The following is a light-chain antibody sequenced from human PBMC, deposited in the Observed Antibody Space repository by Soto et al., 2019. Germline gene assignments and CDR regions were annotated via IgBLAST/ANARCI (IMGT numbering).Light chain of an antibody. J-gene: IGKJ4*01. CDR2: ATS. CDR1: QSVGNN. Sequence: EIVLTQSPATLSVSPGERATLSCRASQSVGNNFAWYQQKPGQAPRLLIFATSTRATGVPARSSGSGSGTDFTLTISSLQSEDFAVYYCQQYGDLPLTFGGGAKVEIE. V-gene: IGKV3-15*01. CDR3: QQYGDLPLT.